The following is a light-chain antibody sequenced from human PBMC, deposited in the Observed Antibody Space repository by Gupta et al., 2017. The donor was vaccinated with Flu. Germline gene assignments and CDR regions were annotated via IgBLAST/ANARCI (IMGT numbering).Light chain of an antibody. CDR1: FDINRW. CDR2: AAS. Sequence: PSSVSASVGDRVTITCRASFDINRWLAWYQQKPGKAPNLLIYAASSLYSGVPSRFSGTRSGTDFTLTIYNLQPEDFATYYCQQADRSRYSFGQGTKLEI. CDR3: QQADRSRYS. J-gene: IGKJ2*03. V-gene: IGKV1-12*01.